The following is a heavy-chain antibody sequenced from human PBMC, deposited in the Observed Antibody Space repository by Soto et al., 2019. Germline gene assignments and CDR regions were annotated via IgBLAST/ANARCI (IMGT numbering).Heavy chain of an antibody. CDR2: IKSKTDGGTT. Sequence: GGSLRLSCAASGFTFSNAWMNWVRQAPGKGLEWVGRIKSKTDGGTTDYAAPVKGRFTISRDDSKNTLYLQMNSLKTEDTAVYYCTTDPDRRYCSGGSCRPYYFDYWGQGTLVTVSS. J-gene: IGHJ4*02. CDR3: TTDPDRRYCSGGSCRPYYFDY. V-gene: IGHV3-15*07. D-gene: IGHD2-15*01. CDR1: GFTFSNAW.